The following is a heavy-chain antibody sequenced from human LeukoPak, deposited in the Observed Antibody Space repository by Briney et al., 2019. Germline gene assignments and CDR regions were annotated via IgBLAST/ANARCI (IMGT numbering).Heavy chain of an antibody. Sequence: GSLRLSCAASGFTFSDNYMTWIRQAPGKGLEWVSYISSSSSYTNYADSVKGRFTISRDNVKNFLYLQMNSLRAEDTAVYYCARHIDGYNGYDYWGRGTLVTVSS. CDR1: GFTFSDNY. V-gene: IGHV3-11*03. CDR3: ARHIDGYNGYDY. D-gene: IGHD5-12*01. CDR2: ISSSSSYT. J-gene: IGHJ4*02.